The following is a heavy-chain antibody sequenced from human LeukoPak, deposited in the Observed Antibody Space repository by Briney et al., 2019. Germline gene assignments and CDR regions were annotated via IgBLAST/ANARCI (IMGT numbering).Heavy chain of an antibody. CDR1: GFTVSSNY. Sequence: GGSLRLSCTASGFTVSSNYMSWVRQAPGKGLEWVSVIYSGGTTYYADSVKGRFTISRDNSKNTLYLQMNSLRAEDTAVYYCARMYSSSWYDDYYYMDVWGKGTTVTVSS. D-gene: IGHD6-13*01. CDR2: IYSGGTT. J-gene: IGHJ6*03. CDR3: ARMYSSSWYDDYYYMDV. V-gene: IGHV3-53*01.